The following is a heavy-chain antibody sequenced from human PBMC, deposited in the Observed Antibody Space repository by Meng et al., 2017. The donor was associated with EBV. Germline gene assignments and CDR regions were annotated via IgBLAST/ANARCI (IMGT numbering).Heavy chain of an antibody. CDR2: IIPIFGTA. V-gene: IGHV1-69*06. CDR3: ARAEIAAAGRLDY. CDR1: GVTFSSYA. D-gene: IGHD6-13*01. J-gene: IGHJ4*02. Sequence: VQVVQSGAEVKKPGSSVKVSCKASGVTFSSYAISWGRQAPGQGLEWMGGIIPIFGTANYAQKFQGRVTITADKSTSTAYMELSSLRSEDTAVYYCARAEIAAAGRLDYWGQGTLVTVSS.